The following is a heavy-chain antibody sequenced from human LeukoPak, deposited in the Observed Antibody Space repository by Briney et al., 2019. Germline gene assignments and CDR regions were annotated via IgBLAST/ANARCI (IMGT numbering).Heavy chain of an antibody. J-gene: IGHJ5*02. CDR1: GFTFSSYA. D-gene: IGHD3-22*01. CDR2: ISGSGGST. V-gene: IGHV3-23*01. Sequence: GGSLRFSCAASGFTFSSYAMSWVRQAPGKGLEWVSAISGSGGSTYYADSVKGRFTISRDNSKNTLYLQMNSLRAEDTAVYYCAKDLGRTYYYDSSGYTWGQGTLVTVSS. CDR3: AKDLGRTYYYDSSGYT.